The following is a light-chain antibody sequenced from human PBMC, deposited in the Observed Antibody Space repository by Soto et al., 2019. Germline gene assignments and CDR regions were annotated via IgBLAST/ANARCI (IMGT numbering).Light chain of an antibody. J-gene: IGLJ3*02. V-gene: IGLV2-14*01. CDR2: EVS. Sequence: QSVLTQPASVSGSPGQSITISCTGTSNDVGGFNYVSWYQQHPGTAPKLIIYEVSNWPSGVSKRFSGSKSGNTASLTISGLQAEEEANYYCSSYTNSNNLPWVFGGGTKLTVL. CDR1: SNDVGGFNY. CDR3: SSYTNSNNLPWV.